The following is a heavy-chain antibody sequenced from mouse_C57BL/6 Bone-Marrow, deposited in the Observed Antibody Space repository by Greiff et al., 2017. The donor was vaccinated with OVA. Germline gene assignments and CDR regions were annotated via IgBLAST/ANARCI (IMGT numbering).Heavy chain of an antibody. J-gene: IGHJ4*01. V-gene: IGHV1-22*01. CDR3: ARLLYGSSPYYYAMDY. D-gene: IGHD1-1*01. CDR1: GYTFTDYN. CDR2: INPNNGGT. Sequence: EVQLQQSGPELVKPGASVKMSCKASGYTFTDYNMHWVKQSHGKSLEWIGYINPNNGGTSYNQKFKGKATLTVNKSSSTAYMELRSLTSEDSAVYYCARLLYGSSPYYYAMDYWGQGTSVTVSS.